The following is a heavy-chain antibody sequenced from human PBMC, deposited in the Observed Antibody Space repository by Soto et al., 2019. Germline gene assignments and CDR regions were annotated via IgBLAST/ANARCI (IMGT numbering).Heavy chain of an antibody. Sequence: QVQLVQSGAEGKKPGASVKVSCKASGYTFTSYYMHWVRQAPGQGLEWMGIINPTSSTSYAQKFQGRGTMTRDTSTSTVYMELSSLRSEDTAVYYCARVYCSGGSCYGIDYWGQGTLVTVSS. J-gene: IGHJ4*02. D-gene: IGHD2-15*01. CDR1: GYTFTSYY. CDR2: INPTSST. V-gene: IGHV1-46*01. CDR3: ARVYCSGGSCYGIDY.